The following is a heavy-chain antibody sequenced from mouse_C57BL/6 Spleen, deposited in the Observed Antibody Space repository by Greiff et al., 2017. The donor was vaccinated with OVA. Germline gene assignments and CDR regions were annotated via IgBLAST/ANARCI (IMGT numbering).Heavy chain of an antibody. V-gene: IGHV1-52*01. D-gene: IGHD1-1*01. CDR3: ARKGFGSGTPLDY. J-gene: IGHJ2*01. Sequence: QVQLQQPGAELVRPGSSVKLSCKASGYTFTSYWMHWVKQRPIQGLEWIGNIDPSDSETHYNQKFKDKATLTVDKSSSTAVMQLSSLTSEASAVYYCARKGFGSGTPLDYWGQGTTLTVSS. CDR2: IDPSDSET. CDR1: GYTFTSYW.